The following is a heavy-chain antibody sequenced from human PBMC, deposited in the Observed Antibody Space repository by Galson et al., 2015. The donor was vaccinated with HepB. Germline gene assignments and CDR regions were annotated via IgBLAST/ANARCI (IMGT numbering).Heavy chain of an antibody. D-gene: IGHD2-2*02. CDR3: AKGGGASCYSVSDC. V-gene: IGHV3-23*01. J-gene: IGHJ4*02. Sequence: SLRLSCAASGFTFSGFAMSWVRQAPGKGLEWVSSINHSGGSAYYADSVKGRFTISRDNSKNTLFLQINSLRAEDTAVYYCAKGGGASCYSVSDCWGQGTLVTVSS. CDR1: GFTFSGFA. CDR2: INHSGGSA.